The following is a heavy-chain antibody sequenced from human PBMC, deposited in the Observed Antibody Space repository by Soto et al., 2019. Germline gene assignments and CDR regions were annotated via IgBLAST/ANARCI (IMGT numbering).Heavy chain of an antibody. V-gene: IGHV3-9*01. CDR3: AKDISVLQFDAFDI. J-gene: IGHJ3*02. CDR1: GFTFDDYA. D-gene: IGHD1-1*01. Sequence: PGGSLRLSCAASGFTFDDYARHWVRQAPGKGLEWVSGISWNSGSIGYADSVKGRFTISRDNAKNSLYLQMNSLRAEDTALYYCAKDISVLQFDAFDIWGQGTMVTVSS. CDR2: ISWNSGSI.